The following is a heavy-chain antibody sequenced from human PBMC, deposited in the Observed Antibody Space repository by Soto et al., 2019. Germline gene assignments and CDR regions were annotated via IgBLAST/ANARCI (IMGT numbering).Heavy chain of an antibody. J-gene: IGHJ6*02. V-gene: IGHV1-69*12. Sequence: QVQLVQSGAEVKKPGSSVKVSCKASGGTFSSYAISWVRQAPGHGLEWMGGIIPIFGTANYAQKFQGRVTITADESTGTDYMELSSLRSEDTAVYYCARAIVVVTAAHYYGMDVWGQGTTVTVSS. CDR1: GGTFSSYA. D-gene: IGHD2-21*02. CDR2: IIPIFGTA. CDR3: ARAIVVVTAAHYYGMDV.